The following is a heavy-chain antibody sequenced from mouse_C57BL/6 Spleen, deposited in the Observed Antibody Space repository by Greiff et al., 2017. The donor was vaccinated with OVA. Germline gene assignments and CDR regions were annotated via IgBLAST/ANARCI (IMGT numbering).Heavy chain of an antibody. CDR1: GYTFTSYW. J-gene: IGHJ1*03. D-gene: IGHD1-1*01. V-gene: IGHV1-55*01. Sequence: QVQLKQPGAELVKPGASVKMSCKASGYTFTSYWITWVKQRPGQGLEWIGDIYPGSGSTNYNEKFKSKATLTVDTSSSTAYMQLSSLTSEDSAVYYCARKWAYGWYFDVWGTGTTVTVSS. CDR2: IYPGSGST. CDR3: ARKWAYGWYFDV.